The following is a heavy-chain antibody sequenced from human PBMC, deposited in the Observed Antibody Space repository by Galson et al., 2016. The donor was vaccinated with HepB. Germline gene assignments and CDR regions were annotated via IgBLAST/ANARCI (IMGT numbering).Heavy chain of an antibody. CDR2: IYYSGYT. V-gene: IGHV4-59*01. CDR3: VRFQAPAPKGYFDY. CDR1: GGSINSYY. J-gene: IGHJ4*02. Sequence: SETLSLTCTVSGGSINSYYWSWIRQPPGKGLEWIGYIYYSGYTDYSPSLKSRVTISLDTSRKQFSLNMSSVTAADTAVYYCVRFQAPAPKGYFDYWGQGTLVTVSS. D-gene: IGHD2-2*01.